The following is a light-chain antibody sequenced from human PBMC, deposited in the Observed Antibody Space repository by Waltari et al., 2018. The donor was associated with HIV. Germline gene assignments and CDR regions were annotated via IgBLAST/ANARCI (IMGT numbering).Light chain of an antibody. CDR1: QNSNSW. V-gene: IGKV1-5*01. CDR2: QAS. CDR3: QQYHSYPVT. J-gene: IGKJ4*01. Sequence: DIHMTQSPSTVSASVGDRVIISCRASQNSNSWLAWYQQTPGKPPRFLIYQASTLERGVPSRFSGSGSGTLFTLTINNLQPVDFGTYYCQQYHSYPVTFGGGTKVEIK.